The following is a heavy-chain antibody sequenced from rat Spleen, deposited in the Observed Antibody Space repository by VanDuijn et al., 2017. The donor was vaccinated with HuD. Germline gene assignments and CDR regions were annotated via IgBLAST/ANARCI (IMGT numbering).Heavy chain of an antibody. CDR2: ISTGGDNI. Sequence: EVQLVESGGGSVQPGRSLKISCVASGFIFSDYDMAWVRQAPTKGLEWIASISTGGDNIYYRDSVKGRFTISRDDAKNTQYREMDSLRAEDTATYCCTRDGGLRNWFAYWGQGTVVTVSS. CDR3: TRDGGLRNWFAY. CDR1: GFIFSDYD. J-gene: IGHJ3*01. D-gene: IGHD1-11*01. V-gene: IGHV5S13*01.